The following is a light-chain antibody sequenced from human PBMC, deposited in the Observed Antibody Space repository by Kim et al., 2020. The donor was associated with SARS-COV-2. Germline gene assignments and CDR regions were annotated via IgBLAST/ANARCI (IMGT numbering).Light chain of an antibody. J-gene: IGLJ3*02. CDR3: SAWDISLSVWV. CDR2: RNN. Sequence: QAGLTQPPSVSEGLRQTATLTCTGNSNNVGDRGAAWLQQHQGHPPKLLSYRNNNRPSGISERLSASRSGNTASLTITGLQPEDEADYYCSAWDISLSVWVFGGGTQLTVL. CDR1: SNNVGDRG. V-gene: IGLV10-54*01.